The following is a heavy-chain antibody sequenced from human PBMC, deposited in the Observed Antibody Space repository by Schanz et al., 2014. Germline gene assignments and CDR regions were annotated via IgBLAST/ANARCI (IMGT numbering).Heavy chain of an antibody. V-gene: IGHV4-4*07. J-gene: IGHJ4*02. CDR1: GGSMSSFY. D-gene: IGHD3-22*01. CDR2: ISTSGST. Sequence: QVQLQESGPGLVKPSETLSLTCTVSGGSMSSFYWNWIRQPAGKGLEWIGRISTSGSTNYNPSLRGGVSSAIGTSKPPFPLGLSSLTAADTAVYYCATWRGDDSGGHGQFDYWGQGALVTVSS. CDR3: ATWRGDDSGGHGQFDY.